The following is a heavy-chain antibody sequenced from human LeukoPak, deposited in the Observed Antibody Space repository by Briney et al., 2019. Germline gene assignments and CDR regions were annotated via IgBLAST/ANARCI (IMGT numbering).Heavy chain of an antibody. Sequence: GGSLRLSCAASGFTFSSYGMHWVRQAPGKGLAWVAVIYYDGSNKYYEDSVKGRFTMFRDNSKNTLYLQMHSLRAEGTAVYYCARGGYSSNWYYFDYWGQGTLVTVSS. J-gene: IGHJ4*02. CDR2: IYYDGSNK. D-gene: IGHD6-13*01. CDR1: GFTFSSYG. V-gene: IGHV3-33*01. CDR3: ARGGYSSNWYYFDY.